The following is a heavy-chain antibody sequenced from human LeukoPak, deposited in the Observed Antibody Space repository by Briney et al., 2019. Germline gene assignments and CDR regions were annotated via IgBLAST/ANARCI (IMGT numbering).Heavy chain of an antibody. Sequence: SETLSLTCTVSGDSITSRNWWSWVRQPPGKGLEWIGEVFHTGSTTYSPSLMSRLSISVDKSKNQFSLKLTSVTAADTAVYYCVRDRGGTSSNWGQGILVTVSS. J-gene: IGHJ4*02. D-gene: IGHD6-6*01. CDR3: VRDRGGTSSN. V-gene: IGHV4-4*02. CDR1: GDSITSRNW. CDR2: VFHTGST.